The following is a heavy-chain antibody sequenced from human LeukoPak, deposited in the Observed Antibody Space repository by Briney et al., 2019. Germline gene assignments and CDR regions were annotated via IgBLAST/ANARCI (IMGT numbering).Heavy chain of an antibody. Sequence: SETLSLTCTVSGGSISSGGYYWSWIRQHPGKGLEWIGYIYYSGSTYYNPSLKSRVTISVDTSKNQLSLKLSSVTAADTAVYYCARLYDSSGYSSGDQYFQHWGQGTLVTVSS. J-gene: IGHJ1*01. CDR1: GGSISSGGYY. V-gene: IGHV4-31*03. D-gene: IGHD3-22*01. CDR3: ARLYDSSGYSSGDQYFQH. CDR2: IYYSGST.